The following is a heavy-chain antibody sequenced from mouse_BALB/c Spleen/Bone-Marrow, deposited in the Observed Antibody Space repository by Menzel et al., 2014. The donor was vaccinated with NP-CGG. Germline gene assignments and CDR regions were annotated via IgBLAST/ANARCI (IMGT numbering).Heavy chain of an antibody. V-gene: IGHV14-3*02. CDR1: GFNIKDSY. Sequence: VQLQQSGAELVKPGASVKLSCTASGFNIKDSYMHWVKQRPEQGLEWIGRIDPANGNTKYDPKFQGKATITADKSSNTAFLKLSSLTSEDTAVYYCARWEQGRGELGDWGQGTTVTVSA. CDR2: IDPANGNT. CDR3: ARWEQGRGELGD. D-gene: IGHD4-1*01. J-gene: IGHJ3*01.